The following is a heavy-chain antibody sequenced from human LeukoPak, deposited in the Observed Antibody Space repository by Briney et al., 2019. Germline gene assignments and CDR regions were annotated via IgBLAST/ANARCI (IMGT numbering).Heavy chain of an antibody. Sequence: PSETLSLTCTVSGYSISSGYYWGWIRQPPGKGLEWIGSIYHSGSTYYNPSLKSRVTISADTYKNQVSLKLSSVTAADTAVYYCARDPDYYDDSGYTWGQGTLVTVSS. J-gene: IGHJ5*02. V-gene: IGHV4-38-2*02. CDR3: ARDPDYYDDSGYT. CDR1: GYSISSGYY. D-gene: IGHD3-22*01. CDR2: IYHSGST.